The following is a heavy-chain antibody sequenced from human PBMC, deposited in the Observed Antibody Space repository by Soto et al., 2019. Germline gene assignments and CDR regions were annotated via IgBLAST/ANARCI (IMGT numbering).Heavy chain of an antibody. CDR3: ARHNHGFDF. CDR2: IYSGDSDT. Sequence: GESLKISCKDSGYSFTSNWIARVRQMPGKGLEWMGVIYSGDSDTRYSPSFQGQVTISVDKSINTAYLQWRSLKASDTAMYYCARHNHGFDFWGQGTLVTVSS. CDR1: GYSFTSNW. V-gene: IGHV5-51*01. J-gene: IGHJ4*02.